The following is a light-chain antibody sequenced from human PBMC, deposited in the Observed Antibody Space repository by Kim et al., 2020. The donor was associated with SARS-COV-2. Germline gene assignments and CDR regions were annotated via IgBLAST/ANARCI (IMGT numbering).Light chain of an antibody. V-gene: IGKV3-15*01. Sequence: VSPGERATRSCRASQSVSSNLAWYQQKPGQAPRLLIYGASTRATGIPARFSGSGSGTEFTLTISSLQSEDFAVYYCQQYNNWPLTFGGVTKVDIK. CDR2: GAS. CDR3: QQYNNWPLT. CDR1: QSVSSN. J-gene: IGKJ4*01.